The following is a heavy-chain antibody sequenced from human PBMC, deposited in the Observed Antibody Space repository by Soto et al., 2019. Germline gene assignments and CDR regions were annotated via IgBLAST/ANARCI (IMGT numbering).Heavy chain of an antibody. CDR3: ARERRAYYYDLSGYYFGY. CDR1: GYTFTSYG. Sequence: ASVKVSCKASGYTFTSYGISWVRQAPGQGLEWMGWISAYNGNTNYAQKLQGRVTMTTDTSTSTAYMELRSLRSDDTAVYYCARERRAYYYDLSGYYFGYWGQGTLVTVSS. CDR2: ISAYNGNT. J-gene: IGHJ4*02. V-gene: IGHV1-18*04. D-gene: IGHD3-22*01.